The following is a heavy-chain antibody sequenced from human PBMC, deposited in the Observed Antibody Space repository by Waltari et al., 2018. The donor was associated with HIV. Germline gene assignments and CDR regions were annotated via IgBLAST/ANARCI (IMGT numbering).Heavy chain of an antibody. CDR1: GGTFSSYA. D-gene: IGHD2-21*02. CDR2: IIPILGTA. Sequence: QVQLVQSGAEVKKPGSSVKVSCKASGGTFSSYAISWVRQAPGQGLEWMGGIIPILGTANYAQKFQGRVTSTADESTSTAYMELSSLRSEDTAVYYCSTSVVTAIPQNCDYWGQGTLVTVSS. CDR3: STSVVTAIPQNCDY. J-gene: IGHJ4*02. V-gene: IGHV1-69*01.